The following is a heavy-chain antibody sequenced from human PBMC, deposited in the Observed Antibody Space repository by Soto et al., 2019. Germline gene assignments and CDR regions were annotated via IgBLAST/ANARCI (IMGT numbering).Heavy chain of an antibody. CDR3: ARGGNYYLS. CDR1: GFTFSSYA. V-gene: IGHV3-23*01. Sequence: PGGSLRLSCAASGFTFSSYAMSWVRQAPGKGLEWVSAISGSGGSTYYADSVKGRFTISRDNVRNSLHLQMDSLRAEDAAVYYCARGGNYYLSWGQGTLVTVSS. J-gene: IGHJ5*01. CDR2: ISGSGGST. D-gene: IGHD1-26*01.